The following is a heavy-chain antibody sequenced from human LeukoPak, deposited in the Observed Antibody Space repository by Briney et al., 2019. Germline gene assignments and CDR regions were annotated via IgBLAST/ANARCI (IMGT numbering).Heavy chain of an antibody. V-gene: IGHV3-48*03. J-gene: IGHJ4*02. Sequence: GGSLRLSCAASGFTFSIYEMNWVRQAPGKGLEWVSYISSSGSTIYYADSVKGRFTISRDNAKNSLYLQMNSLRAEDTAVYYCARDWFGYGSGSYHGDYFDYWGQGTLVTVSS. CDR1: GFTFSIYE. CDR2: ISSSGSTI. D-gene: IGHD3-10*01. CDR3: ARDWFGYGSGSYHGDYFDY.